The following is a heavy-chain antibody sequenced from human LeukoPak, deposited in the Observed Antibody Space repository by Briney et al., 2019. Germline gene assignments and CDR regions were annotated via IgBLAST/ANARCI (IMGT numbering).Heavy chain of an antibody. CDR1: GYTFTSYY. CDR3: ARVGPDYSDIGPPGY. Sequence: ASVKVSCKASGYTFTSYYMHWVRQAPGQGLEWMGWINTNTGNPTYAQGFTGRFVFSLDTSVSTAYLQISSLKAEDTAVYYCARVGPDYSDIGPPGYWGQGFLVTVSS. CDR2: INTNTGNP. V-gene: IGHV7-4-1*02. D-gene: IGHD3-22*01. J-gene: IGHJ4*02.